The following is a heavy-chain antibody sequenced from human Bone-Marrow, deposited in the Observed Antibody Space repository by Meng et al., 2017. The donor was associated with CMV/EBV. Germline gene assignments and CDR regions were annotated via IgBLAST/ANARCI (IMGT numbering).Heavy chain of an antibody. V-gene: IGHV4-34*01. D-gene: IGHD1-20*01. Sequence: SETLSLTCAVYGGSFSGYYWSWIRQPPGKGLEWIGEINHSGSTNYNPSLKSRVTISVDTSKNQFSLKLSSVTAADTAVYYCAMARYNWNPVAFDIWGQGTMVTVSS. CDR1: GGSFSGYY. J-gene: IGHJ3*02. CDR3: AMARYNWNPVAFDI. CDR2: INHSGST.